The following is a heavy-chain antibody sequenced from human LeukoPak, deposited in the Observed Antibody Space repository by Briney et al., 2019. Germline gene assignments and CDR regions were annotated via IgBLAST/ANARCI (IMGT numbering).Heavy chain of an antibody. CDR2: INSDGSST. D-gene: IGHD4-17*01. Sequence: QPGGSLRLSCAASGFTFSSYWMHWVRQAPGKGPVWVSRINSDGSSTSYADSVKGRFTISRDNAKNTLYLQTNSLRAEDTAVYYCAGEVYGVPAPFDLWGRGTLVTVSS. CDR1: GFTFSSYW. V-gene: IGHV3-74*01. CDR3: AGEVYGVPAPFDL. J-gene: IGHJ2*01.